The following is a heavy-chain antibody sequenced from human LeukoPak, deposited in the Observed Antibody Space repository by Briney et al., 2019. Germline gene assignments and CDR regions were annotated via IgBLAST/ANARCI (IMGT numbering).Heavy chain of an antibody. CDR3: ARDRGGTDDFWSGYYTGYFDY. V-gene: IGHV3-48*01. D-gene: IGHD3-3*01. CDR1: GFTFSSYS. Sequence: GGSLRLSCAASGFTFSSYSMNWVRQAPGKGLEWVSYISSSSRTIYYADSVKGRFTISRDNAKNSLYLQMNSLRAEDTAVFYCARDRGGTDDFWSGYYTGYFDYWGQGTLVTVSS. CDR2: ISSSSRTI. J-gene: IGHJ4*02.